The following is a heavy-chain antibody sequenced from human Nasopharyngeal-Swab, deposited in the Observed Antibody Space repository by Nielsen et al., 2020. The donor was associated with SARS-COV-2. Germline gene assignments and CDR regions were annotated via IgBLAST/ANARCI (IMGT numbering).Heavy chain of an antibody. V-gene: IGHV4-34*01. Sequence: SETLSLTCAVYGGSFSGSYWGWIRQTPGKGLEWIGEIYHRGTTNYNPSLKSRVTISVDTSKNQFSLELISVTAADTAVYYCARHIRGWDAFDIWGQGTTVTVSS. CDR1: GGSFSGSY. D-gene: IGHD6-19*01. J-gene: IGHJ3*02. CDR2: IYHRGTT. CDR3: ARHIRGWDAFDI.